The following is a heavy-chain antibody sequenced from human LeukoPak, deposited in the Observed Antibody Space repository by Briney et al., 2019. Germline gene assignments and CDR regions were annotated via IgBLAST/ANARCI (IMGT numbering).Heavy chain of an antibody. CDR2: INPNSGGT. D-gene: IGHD6-19*01. CDR1: GYIFTSYA. CDR3: ARRGIAVAGLVY. V-gene: IGHV1-2*02. Sequence: ASVKVSCKASGYIFTSYAMHWVRRAPGQGLEWMGWINPNSGGTNYAQKFQGRVTMTRDTSISTAYMELSRLRSDDTAVYYCARRGIAVAGLVYWGQGTLATVSS. J-gene: IGHJ4*02.